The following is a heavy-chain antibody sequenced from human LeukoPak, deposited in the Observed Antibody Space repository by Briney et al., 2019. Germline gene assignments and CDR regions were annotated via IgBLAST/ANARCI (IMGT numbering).Heavy chain of an antibody. CDR2: ISPRGDIT. Sequence: GGSLRLSCAASGFSFRSHGMNWVRQAPGKGLEWVSGISPRGDITYYKDSVRGRFTISRDNFKNTVSLQLNSLRVEDTAVYYCARDLAWGAFDYWGQGTLVTVSS. CDR3: ARDLAWGAFDY. CDR1: GFSFRSHG. J-gene: IGHJ4*02. D-gene: IGHD7-27*01. V-gene: IGHV3-23*01.